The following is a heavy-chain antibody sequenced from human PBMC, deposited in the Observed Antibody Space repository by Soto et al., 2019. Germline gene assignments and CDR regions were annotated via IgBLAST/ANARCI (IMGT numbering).Heavy chain of an antibody. J-gene: IGHJ4*02. D-gene: IGHD3-22*01. CDR2: ISHDGSNK. CDR1: GFTFSSYG. Sequence: HPGGSLRLSCAASGFTFSSYGMHWVRQAPGKGLEWVAVISHDGSNKYYADSVKGRFTISRDNSKNTLYLQMNSLRAEDTAVYYCATGSSGYYLGFDYWGQGTLVTVSS. CDR3: ATGSSGYYLGFDY. V-gene: IGHV3-30*03.